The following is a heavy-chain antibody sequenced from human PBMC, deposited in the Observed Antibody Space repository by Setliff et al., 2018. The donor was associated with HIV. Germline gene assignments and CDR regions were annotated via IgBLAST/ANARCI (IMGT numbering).Heavy chain of an antibody. V-gene: IGHV4-34*01. CDR3: ARDPHYFDRSGYYSYFYFDY. D-gene: IGHD3-22*01. CDR2: INHSGGT. CDR1: GGSFSGYY. J-gene: IGHJ4*02. Sequence: PSETLSLTCAVYGGSFSGYYWSWIRQPPGKGLEWIGEINHSGGTNYHPSLKSRLTMSVDTSKKHFSLKLSSMTAADTAVYYCARDPHYFDRSGYYSYFYFDYWGQGMLVTVSS.